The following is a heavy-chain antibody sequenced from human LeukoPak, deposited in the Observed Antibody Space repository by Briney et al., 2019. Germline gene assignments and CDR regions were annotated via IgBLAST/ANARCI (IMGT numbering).Heavy chain of an antibody. CDR2: ISSSSSTI. J-gene: IGHJ6*02. CDR1: GFIFNTYS. V-gene: IGHV3-48*01. Sequence: GGSLRLSCAASGFIFNTYSMNWVRQAPGKGLESVSHISSSSSTIYYADSVKGRFTISRDNAKNSLYLQMNSLRAEDTAVYYCARDRREALDVWGQGTLVTVSS. CDR3: ARDRREALDV.